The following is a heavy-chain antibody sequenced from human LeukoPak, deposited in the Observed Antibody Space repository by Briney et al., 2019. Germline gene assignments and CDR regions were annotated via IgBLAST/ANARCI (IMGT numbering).Heavy chain of an antibody. Sequence: GGSLRLACAASGFTFSNAWMSWVRQAPGKGLEWVGRIKSKTDGGTTDYAAPVKGRFTISRDDSKNTLYLQMNSLKTEDTAVYYCTTDTIVVVPAAAYYLDYWGQGTLVTVSS. CDR3: TTDTIVVVPAAAYYLDY. CDR2: IKSKTDGGTT. CDR1: GFTFSNAW. J-gene: IGHJ4*02. D-gene: IGHD2-2*01. V-gene: IGHV3-15*01.